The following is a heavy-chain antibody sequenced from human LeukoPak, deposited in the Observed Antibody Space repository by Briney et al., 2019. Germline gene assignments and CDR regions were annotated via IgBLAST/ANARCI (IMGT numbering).Heavy chain of an antibody. D-gene: IGHD2-15*01. Sequence: GGSLRLSCAASGFTFSDYWMHWVRQAPGKGLVWVSHINGDGSSTAYADSVKGRFTISRDNAKNTVYLQMNSLRAEDTAVYYCARDQGGYCSGGSCPWGQGTLVIVSS. V-gene: IGHV3-74*01. CDR1: GFTFSDYW. CDR2: INGDGSST. CDR3: ARDQGGYCSGGSCP. J-gene: IGHJ5*02.